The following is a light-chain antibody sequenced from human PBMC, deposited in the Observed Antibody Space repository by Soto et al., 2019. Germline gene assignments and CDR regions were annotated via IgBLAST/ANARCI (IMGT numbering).Light chain of an antibody. Sequence: QSVLTQPGSVSGSPGQSITISCTRTSSDVGGYNYVSWYQQHPGKAPKLMIYEVTNRPSGVSNRFSGSKSGSTASLTISGLQAEDEADYYCSSYTSRSILVFGTGPKVTVL. V-gene: IGLV2-14*01. CDR1: SSDVGGYNY. J-gene: IGLJ1*01. CDR2: EVT. CDR3: SSYTSRSILV.